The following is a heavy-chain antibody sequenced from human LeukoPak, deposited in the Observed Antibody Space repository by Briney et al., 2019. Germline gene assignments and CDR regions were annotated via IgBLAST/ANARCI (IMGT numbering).Heavy chain of an antibody. CDR1: GGSISSYY. J-gene: IGHJ3*02. V-gene: IGHV4-59*01. D-gene: IGHD1-26*01. Sequence: SETLSLTCTVSGGSISSYYWSWIRQPPGKGLEWIGYIYYSGSTNYNPSLKSRVTISVDTSKNQFSLKLSSMTAADTAVYYCARGRYKYSGSYYAFDIWGQGTMVTVSS. CDR2: IYYSGST. CDR3: ARGRYKYSGSYYAFDI.